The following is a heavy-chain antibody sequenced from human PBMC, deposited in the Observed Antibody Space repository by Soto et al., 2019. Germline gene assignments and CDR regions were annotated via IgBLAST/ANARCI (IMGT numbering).Heavy chain of an antibody. J-gene: IGHJ4*02. CDR3: ARDDSGFSGSHYIDYFNY. CDR2: INANNGNT. D-gene: IGHD1-26*01. Sequence: ASVKVSCKASGYTFTSYDINWVRQATGQGLEWMGWINANNGNTGYAENFQGRVTFTRDTSAGTAYMQLSSLTSEDTAVYYCARDDSGFSGSHYIDYFNYWGQGALVTVSS. V-gene: IGHV1-8*01. CDR1: GYTFTSYD.